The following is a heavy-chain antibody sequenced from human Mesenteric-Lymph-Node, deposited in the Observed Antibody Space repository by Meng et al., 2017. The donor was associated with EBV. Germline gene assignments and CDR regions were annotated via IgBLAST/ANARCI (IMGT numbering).Heavy chain of an antibody. J-gene: IGHJ4*02. D-gene: IGHD3-22*01. Sequence: QVQLQESGPGLVKPSEPLSLTCSVSGGSFASTSYYWVWIRQPPGKGLEWIGSISYSGSTYYNPSLKSRVTISVDTPKNQFSLKLRSVTATDTAVYYCARADYYDTSGNLDFWGQGTLVTVSS. CDR2: ISYSGST. V-gene: IGHV4-39*01. CDR1: GGSFASTSYY. CDR3: ARADYYDTSGNLDF.